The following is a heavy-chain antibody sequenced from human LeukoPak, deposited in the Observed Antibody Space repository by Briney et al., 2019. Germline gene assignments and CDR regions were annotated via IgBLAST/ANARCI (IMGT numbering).Heavy chain of an antibody. CDR1: GFTVSSNY. Sequence: PGGSLRLSCAASGFTVSSNYMSWVRQAPGKGPEWVSVIYSGGSTYYADSVKGRFTISRDNSKNTLYLQMNSLRAEDTAVYYCARYCSGGSCYMLGYYYYGMDVWGQGTTVTVSS. D-gene: IGHD2-15*01. CDR3: ARYCSGGSCYMLGYYYYGMDV. CDR2: IYSGGST. V-gene: IGHV3-66*01. J-gene: IGHJ6*02.